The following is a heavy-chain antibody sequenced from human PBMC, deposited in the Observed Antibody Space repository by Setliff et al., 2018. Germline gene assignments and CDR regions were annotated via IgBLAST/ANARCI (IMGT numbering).Heavy chain of an antibody. CDR3: AREGVDTRSSTDYRYYMDV. D-gene: IGHD5-18*01. V-gene: IGHV1-69*05. Sequence: GASVKVSCKASGGTFSSYAISWVRQAPGQGLEWMGGIIPIFGTANYAQNFQGRVTITTDESTSTAYMELSSLRTEDTAVYYCAREGVDTRSSTDYRYYMDVWGKGTTVTVSS. J-gene: IGHJ6*03. CDR2: IIPIFGTA. CDR1: GGTFSSYA.